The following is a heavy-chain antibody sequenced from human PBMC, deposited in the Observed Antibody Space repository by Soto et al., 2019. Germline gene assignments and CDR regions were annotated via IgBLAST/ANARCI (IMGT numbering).Heavy chain of an antibody. V-gene: IGHV5-51*01. CDR1: GYSSSGYW. J-gene: IGHJ4*02. CDR3: ARHPGISGTTDYFDY. Sequence: GESLKISCQGSGYSSSGYWIAWVRQMPGKGLEWMGVIYPGDSDTIYSPSFQGQVTVSADKSISTAYLQWSSLKASDTAMYYCARHPGISGTTDYFDYWGQGTQVTVSS. D-gene: IGHD1-20*01. CDR2: IYPGDSDT.